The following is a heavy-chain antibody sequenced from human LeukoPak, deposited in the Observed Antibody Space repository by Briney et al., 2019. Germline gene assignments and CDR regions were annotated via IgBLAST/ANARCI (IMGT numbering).Heavy chain of an antibody. CDR2: IYYSGST. J-gene: IGHJ4*02. D-gene: IGHD3-10*01. Sequence: PSETLSLTCTVSGGSISSYYWSWIRQPPGKGLEWIGYIYYSGSTNYNPSLKSRVTISVDTSKNQFSLKLSSVTAADTAVYYCARETTMVPGDYWGQGTLVTVPS. V-gene: IGHV4-59*01. CDR3: ARETTMVPGDY. CDR1: GGSISSYY.